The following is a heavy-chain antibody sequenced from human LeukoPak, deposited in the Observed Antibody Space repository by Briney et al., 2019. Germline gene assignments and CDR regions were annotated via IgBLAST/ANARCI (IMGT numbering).Heavy chain of an antibody. Sequence: GESLKISCKGSGYSFTSYWIGWVRQMPGKGLEWMGIIYPGDSDTRYSPSFQGRVTFSADKSINTAYLQWSSLKASDAGMYYCASRRISYGDYVLDYWGQGTLVTVSS. V-gene: IGHV5-51*01. D-gene: IGHD4-17*01. J-gene: IGHJ4*02. CDR3: ASRRISYGDYVLDY. CDR2: IYPGDSDT. CDR1: GYSFTSYW.